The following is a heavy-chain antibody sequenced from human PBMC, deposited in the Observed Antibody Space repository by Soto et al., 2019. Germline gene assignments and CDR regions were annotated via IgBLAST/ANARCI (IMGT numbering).Heavy chain of an antibody. Sequence: GESLKISCKGSGYSFTSYWIGWVRQMPGKGLEWMGIIYPGDSDTRYSPSFQGQVTISADKSTSTAYLQWSSLKASDTAMYYCARGERGYSYGLNGFDPWGQGTLVTVSS. CDR1: GYSFTSYW. CDR3: ARGERGYSYGLNGFDP. D-gene: IGHD5-18*01. CDR2: IYPGDSDT. V-gene: IGHV5-51*01. J-gene: IGHJ5*02.